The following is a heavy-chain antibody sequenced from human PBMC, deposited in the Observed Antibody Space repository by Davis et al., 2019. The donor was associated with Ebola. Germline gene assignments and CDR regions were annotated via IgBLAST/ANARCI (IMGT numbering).Heavy chain of an antibody. CDR3: AKEPRRAFFLPAGNYMDV. J-gene: IGHJ6*03. V-gene: IGHV4-4*07. D-gene: IGHD1-26*01. CDR2: IYPSGRT. Sequence: ESLKISCAASGFTFSNSWMSWIRQPAGKGLEFIGRIYPSGRTNYNTSLRSRITISVDTSQNQVSLKLSSVTAADAAVDYCAKEPRRAFFLPAGNYMDVWGKGTTVTVSS. CDR1: GFTFSNSW.